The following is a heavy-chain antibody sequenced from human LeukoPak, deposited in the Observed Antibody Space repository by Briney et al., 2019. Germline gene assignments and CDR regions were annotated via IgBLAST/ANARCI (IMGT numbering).Heavy chain of an antibody. J-gene: IGHJ4*02. V-gene: IGHV4-34*01. CDR1: GGSLSGYY. CDR2: INHSGST. Sequence: PSETLSLTCAVYGGSLSGYYWTWIRQPPGKGLEWIGEINHSGSTNYNPSLKSRVTISVDTSKNQFSLKLSSVTAADTAVYYCARWDTAMVNYDYWGQGTLVTVSS. D-gene: IGHD5-18*01. CDR3: ARWDTAMVNYDY.